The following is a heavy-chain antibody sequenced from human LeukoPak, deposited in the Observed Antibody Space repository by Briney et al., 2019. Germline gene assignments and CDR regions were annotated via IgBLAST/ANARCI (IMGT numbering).Heavy chain of an antibody. D-gene: IGHD6-6*01. CDR3: GARRTFDI. V-gene: IGHV4-34*01. J-gene: IGHJ3*02. CDR1: GGSFSGYY. Sequence: SETLSLSCAVYGGSFSGYYWSWIRQPPGKGLEWIGHIYQSGSTYYNPSLKCRVTISVDRSKNQFSLKLRSLTAADTAVYYCGARRTFDIWGQGTMVTVSS. CDR2: IYQSGST.